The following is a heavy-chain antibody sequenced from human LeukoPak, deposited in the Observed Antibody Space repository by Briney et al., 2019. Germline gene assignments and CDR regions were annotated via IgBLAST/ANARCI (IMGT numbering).Heavy chain of an antibody. Sequence: PGGSLRLSCAASGFTFSNYWMSWVRQAPGKGLEWVANIKQDGSEKYYVDSVKGRFTISRDNAKNSLYLQMNSLRAEDTAVYYCARRPLRWFYYYYGMDVWGQGTTVTVSS. CDR1: GFTFSNYW. D-gene: IGHD4-23*01. V-gene: IGHV3-7*01. CDR3: ARRPLRWFYYYYGMDV. CDR2: IKQDGSEK. J-gene: IGHJ6*02.